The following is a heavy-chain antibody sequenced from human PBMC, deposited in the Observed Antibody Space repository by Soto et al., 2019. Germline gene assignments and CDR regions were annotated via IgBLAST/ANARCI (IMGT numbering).Heavy chain of an antibody. CDR3: ARRRYYDSSGSVVPAPEFNWFDP. Sequence: QVQLVQSGAEVKKPGSSVKVSCKASGGTFSSYTISWVRQAPGQGLEWMGRIIPILGIANYAQKFQGRVTIPADKATSPASMELSSLRSEDTAVYYCARRRYYDSSGSVVPAPEFNWFDPWGQGTLVTVSS. D-gene: IGHD3-22*01. CDR1: GGTFSSYT. J-gene: IGHJ5*02. V-gene: IGHV1-69*02. CDR2: IIPILGIA.